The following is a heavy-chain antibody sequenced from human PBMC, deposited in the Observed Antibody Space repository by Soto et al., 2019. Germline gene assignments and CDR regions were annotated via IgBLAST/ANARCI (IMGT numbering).Heavy chain of an antibody. CDR2: IIPIFGTV. Sequence: QVQLVQSGAEVKKPGSSVKVSCKASGGTFSNYPISWVRQAPGQGLEWMGGIIPIFGTVNYAQKFQGRVTLTANESTSTAYMELSSLRSEDTAVYYCERENHRWLQLSYLDLCGRGTLVTVSS. J-gene: IGHJ2*01. CDR3: ERENHRWLQLSYLDL. CDR1: GGTFSNYP. V-gene: IGHV1-69*12. D-gene: IGHD5-12*01.